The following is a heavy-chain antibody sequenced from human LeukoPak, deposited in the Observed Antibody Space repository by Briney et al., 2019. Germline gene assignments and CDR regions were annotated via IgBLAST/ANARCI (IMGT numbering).Heavy chain of an antibody. CDR1: GLTFSSYG. V-gene: IGHV3-30*18. Sequence: GGSLRLSCAASGLTFSSYGMHWVRQAPGKGLEWVAVISYDGSNKYYADSVKGRFTISRDNSKNTLYLQMNSLRAEDTAVYYCAKEGPYGSGSYYNPVVYFDYWGQGTLVTVSS. CDR3: AKEGPYGSGSYYNPVVYFDY. J-gene: IGHJ4*02. D-gene: IGHD3-10*01. CDR2: ISYDGSNK.